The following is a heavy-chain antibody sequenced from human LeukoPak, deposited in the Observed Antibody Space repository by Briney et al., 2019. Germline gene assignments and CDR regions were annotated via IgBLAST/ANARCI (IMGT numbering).Heavy chain of an antibody. CDR1: GFTFSSYS. CDR2: ISSSSGYI. D-gene: IGHD6-19*01. V-gene: IGHV3-21*04. J-gene: IGHJ3*02. CDR3: ARDQGGWFDAFDI. Sequence: PGGSLRLSCAASGFTFSSYSMNWVRQAPGKGLEWVSSISSSSGYIYYADSVKGRFTISRDNAKNSLYLQMNSLRAEDTAVYYCARDQGGWFDAFDIWGQGSMVTVSS.